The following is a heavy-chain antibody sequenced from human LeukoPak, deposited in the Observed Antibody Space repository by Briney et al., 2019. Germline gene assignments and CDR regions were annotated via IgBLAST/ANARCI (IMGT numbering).Heavy chain of an antibody. CDR1: GFIFSLYG. Sequence: PGRSPRLSCAASGFIFSLYGMHWVRQAPGKGLEWVAVIPYDGSNKYYADSVKGRFTISRDNSKNTLYLQMTSLRADDTAVYYCAKEGSYNPFDYWGQGTLVTVSS. J-gene: IGHJ4*02. D-gene: IGHD1-14*01. V-gene: IGHV3-30*18. CDR2: IPYDGSNK. CDR3: AKEGSYNPFDY.